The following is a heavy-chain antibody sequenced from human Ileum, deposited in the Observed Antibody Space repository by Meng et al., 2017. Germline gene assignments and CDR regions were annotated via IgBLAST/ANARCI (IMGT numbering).Heavy chain of an antibody. D-gene: IGHD1-26*01. CDR2: IDHSGGT. CDR3: ARRVGATPYAYNWLDP. J-gene: IGHJ5*02. V-gene: IGHV4-34*01. Sequence: QVHRQQWGAGLLKPSETLSLPCCVYGGSFSGYYWSWIRQPPGKGLEWIGEIDHSGGTNYNPSLKNRVTISVDTSNNRFSLKLSSVKAADTALYFCARRVGATPYAYNWLDPWGQGTLVTVSS. CDR1: GGSFSGYY.